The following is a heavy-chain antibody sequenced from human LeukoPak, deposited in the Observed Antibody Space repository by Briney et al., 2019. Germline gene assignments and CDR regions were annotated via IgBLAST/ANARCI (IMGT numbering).Heavy chain of an antibody. CDR3: VRHHDGSSLFDS. CDR2: INHSGST. Sequence: SETLSLTCAVYGGSFSGYYWSWIRQPPGKGLEWIGEINHSGSTNYNPSLKSRVTISVDTSKSQFSLKLNSVTAADTAVYYCVRHHDGSSLFDSWGQGALVTVSS. D-gene: IGHD1-26*01. V-gene: IGHV4-34*01. CDR1: GGSFSGYY. J-gene: IGHJ4*02.